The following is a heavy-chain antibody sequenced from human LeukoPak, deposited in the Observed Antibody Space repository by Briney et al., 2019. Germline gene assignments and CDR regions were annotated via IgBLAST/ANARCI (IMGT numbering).Heavy chain of an antibody. CDR3: ARDRGDSSGYPDAFDI. CDR1: GGSVSSGSYY. J-gene: IGHJ3*02. D-gene: IGHD3-22*01. V-gene: IGHV4-61*01. CDR2: IYCSGST. Sequence: SETLSLTCTVSGGSVSSGSYYWSWIRQPPGKGLEWIGYIYCSGSTNYNPSLKSRVTISVDTSKNQFSLKLSSVTAADTAVYYCARDRGDSSGYPDAFDIWGQGTMVTVSS.